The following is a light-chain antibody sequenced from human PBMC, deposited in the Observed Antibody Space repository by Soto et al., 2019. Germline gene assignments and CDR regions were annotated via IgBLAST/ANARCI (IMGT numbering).Light chain of an antibody. CDR3: EQYNSYSPYI. CDR2: KPS. V-gene: IGKV1-5*03. J-gene: IGKJ2*01. CDR1: PSISSW. Sequence: DIQMTQSPSTLPASVGDRVTITCRASPSISSWLAWYQQKPGKAPKLMIYKPSSLESGSPSRFSGSGSGTEITRTISSLQPDDFANYYWEQYNSYSPYIFGQGTKVVIK.